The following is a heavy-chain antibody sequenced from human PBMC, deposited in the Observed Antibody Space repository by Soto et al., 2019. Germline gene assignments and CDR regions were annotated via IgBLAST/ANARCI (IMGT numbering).Heavy chain of an antibody. Sequence: EVQLLESGGGLVQPGGSLRLSCAASGFTFSSYAMSWVRQAPGKGLEWVSAISGSGGSTYYADSVKGRFTISRDNSKNTLYLQMNSLRAEDKAVYYCAKALAQYYDFWSGYPVDYWGQGTLVTVSS. CDR3: AKALAQYYDFWSGYPVDY. J-gene: IGHJ4*02. V-gene: IGHV3-23*01. CDR1: GFTFSSYA. CDR2: ISGSGGST. D-gene: IGHD3-3*01.